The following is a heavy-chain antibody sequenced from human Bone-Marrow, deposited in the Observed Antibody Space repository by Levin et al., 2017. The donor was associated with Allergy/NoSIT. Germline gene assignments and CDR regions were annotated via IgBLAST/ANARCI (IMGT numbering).Heavy chain of an antibody. CDR3: ARRFEDAFDI. CDR2: IYYSGST. J-gene: IGHJ3*02. CDR1: GGSISSSSYY. Sequence: SETLSLTCTVSGGSISSSSYYWGWIRQPPGKGLEWIGSIYYSGSTYYNPSLKSRVTISVDTSKNQFSLKLSSVTAADTAVYYCARRFEDAFDIWGQGTMVTVSS. V-gene: IGHV4-39*01.